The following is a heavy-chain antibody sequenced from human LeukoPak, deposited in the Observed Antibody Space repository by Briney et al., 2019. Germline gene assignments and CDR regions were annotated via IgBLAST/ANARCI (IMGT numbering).Heavy chain of an antibody. CDR2: INSDGSSA. CDR3: ARESGSGSYPHDAFDI. J-gene: IGHJ3*02. V-gene: IGHV3-74*01. D-gene: IGHD3-10*01. Sequence: GGSLRLSCAASGFTFSSYWMHWVRQAPGKGLVWVSRINSDGSSASYADSVKGRFTISRDNAKNTLYLQMNSLRAEDTAMYYCARESGSGSYPHDAFDIWGQGTMVTVSS. CDR1: GFTFSSYW.